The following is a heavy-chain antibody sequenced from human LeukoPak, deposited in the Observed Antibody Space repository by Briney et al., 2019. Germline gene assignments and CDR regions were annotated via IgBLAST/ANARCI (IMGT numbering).Heavy chain of an antibody. V-gene: IGHV4-34*01. D-gene: IGHD3-22*01. Sequence: SETLSLTCAVYGGSFSGYYWSWIRQPPGKGLEWIGEINHSGSTNYNPSLKSRVTTSVDTSKNQFSLKLSSVTAADTAVYYCARGQGDYYDSSGYYAHWGQGTLVTVSS. J-gene: IGHJ4*02. CDR2: INHSGST. CDR1: GGSFSGYY. CDR3: ARGQGDYYDSSGYYAH.